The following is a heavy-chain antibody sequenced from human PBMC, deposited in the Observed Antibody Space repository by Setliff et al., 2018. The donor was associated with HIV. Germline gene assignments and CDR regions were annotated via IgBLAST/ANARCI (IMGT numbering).Heavy chain of an antibody. V-gene: IGHV1-69*05. Sequence: GASVKVSCKASGGTFSSYAISWVRQAPGQGLEWMGGIIPIFGTANYAQKFQGRVTITTDESTSTAYMELSSLRSEDTAVYSCARERRYCSGGSCSKFFDYWGQGTLVTV. CDR2: IIPIFGTA. J-gene: IGHJ4*02. CDR1: GGTFSSYA. D-gene: IGHD2-15*01. CDR3: ARERRYCSGGSCSKFFDY.